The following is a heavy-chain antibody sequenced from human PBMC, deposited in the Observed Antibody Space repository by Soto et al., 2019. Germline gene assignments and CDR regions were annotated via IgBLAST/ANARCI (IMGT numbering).Heavy chain of an antibody. CDR2: IKSKTDGGTT. D-gene: IGHD3-10*01. J-gene: IGHJ3*02. Sequence: NPGGSLRLSCAASGFTFSNAWMSWVRQAPGKGLEWVGRIKSKTDGGTTDYAAPVKGRFTISRDDSKNTLYLQMNSLKTEDTAVYYCTTDLWHTMVRGVIITPAAFDIWGQGTMVTVSS. CDR3: TTDLWHTMVRGVIITPAAFDI. V-gene: IGHV3-15*01. CDR1: GFTFSNAW.